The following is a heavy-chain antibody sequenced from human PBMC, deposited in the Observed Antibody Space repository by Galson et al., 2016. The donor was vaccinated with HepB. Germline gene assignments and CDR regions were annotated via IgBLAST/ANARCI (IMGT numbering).Heavy chain of an antibody. Sequence: SLRLSCAASGFTFNAHGMNWVRQAPGKGLEWVANIRGDGIVSYYAESVRGRFTISRDNAKNSLYLQMNGLRVDETAVYYCSREMTGSYFDWGQGTLVTVSP. CDR3: SREMTGSYFD. CDR1: GFTFNAHG. D-gene: IGHD3-10*01. CDR2: IRGDGIVS. V-gene: IGHV3-7*01. J-gene: IGHJ4*01.